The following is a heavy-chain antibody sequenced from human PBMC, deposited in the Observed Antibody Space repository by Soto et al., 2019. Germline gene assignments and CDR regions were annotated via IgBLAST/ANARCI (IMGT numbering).Heavy chain of an antibody. V-gene: IGHV4-39*01. CDR3: AKSLVVVPAFDY. CDR2: IYYSGST. Sequence: SETLSLTCTVSGGSISSSSYYWGWIRQPPGKGLEWIGSIYYSGSTYYNPSLKSRVTISVDTSKNQFSLKLSSVTAADTAVYYCAKSLVVVPAFDYWGQGTLVTVSS. CDR1: GGSISSSSYY. D-gene: IGHD2-2*01. J-gene: IGHJ4*02.